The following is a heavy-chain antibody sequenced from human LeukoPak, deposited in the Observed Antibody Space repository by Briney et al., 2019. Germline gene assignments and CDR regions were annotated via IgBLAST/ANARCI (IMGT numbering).Heavy chain of an antibody. V-gene: IGHV3-30*02. CDR3: AKAGYGDYSIDY. Sequence: PGGSLRLSCAASGFTFSSYGMHWVRQAPGKGLGWVAFRRYDGSNKYYADSVKGRFTISRDNSKNTLYLQMNSLRAEDTAVYYCAKAGYGDYSIDYWGQGTLVTVSS. J-gene: IGHJ4*02. D-gene: IGHD4-17*01. CDR2: RRYDGSNK. CDR1: GFTFSSYG.